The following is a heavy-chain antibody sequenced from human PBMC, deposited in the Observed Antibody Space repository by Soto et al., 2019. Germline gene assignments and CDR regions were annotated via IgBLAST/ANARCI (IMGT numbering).Heavy chain of an antibody. CDR1: GGTFSSYG. J-gene: IGHJ4*02. Sequence: SVKVSCKASGGTFSSYGISWVRQAPGQGLEWMGGIIPIFDTANYAQKFQGRVTITADESTSTAYMELSSLRSEDTAVYYCARVSSNWYKDYFDCWGQGTLVTVSS. CDR3: ARVSSNWYKDYFDC. D-gene: IGHD6-13*01. CDR2: IIPIFDTA. V-gene: IGHV1-69*13.